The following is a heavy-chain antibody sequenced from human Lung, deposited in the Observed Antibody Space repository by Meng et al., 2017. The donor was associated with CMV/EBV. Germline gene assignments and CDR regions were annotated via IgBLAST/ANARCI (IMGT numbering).Heavy chain of an antibody. CDR3: ARGYYESSGSSNTFDI. J-gene: IGHJ3*02. CDR1: GASISTSY. CDR2: IYYTGST. V-gene: IGHV4-59*01. Sequence: SXTXSPXCTLPGASISTSYWSWIRQPPGKGPEWIGYIYYTGSTNYNRSLKSRVTISLDTSKNQFSLKLSSVSAADTAVYYCARGYYESSGSSNTFDIWGQGXMVTVSS. D-gene: IGHD3-22*01.